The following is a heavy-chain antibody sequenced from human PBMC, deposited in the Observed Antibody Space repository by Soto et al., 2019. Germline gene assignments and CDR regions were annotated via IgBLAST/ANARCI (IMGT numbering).Heavy chain of an antibody. CDR3: AATYYDSSGYYPFDY. Sequence: QVQLVQSGAEVKKPGSSVKVSCKASGGTFSSYAISWVRQAPGQGLEWMGGIIPIFGTANYAQKFQGRVTITADESTSTAYMELSRLRSEDTAVYYCAATYYDSSGYYPFDYWGQGTLVTVSS. J-gene: IGHJ4*02. CDR2: IIPIFGTA. V-gene: IGHV1-69*01. CDR1: GGTFSSYA. D-gene: IGHD3-22*01.